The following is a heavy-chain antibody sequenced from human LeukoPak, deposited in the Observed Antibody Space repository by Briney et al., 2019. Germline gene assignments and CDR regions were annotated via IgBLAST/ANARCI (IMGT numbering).Heavy chain of an antibody. Sequence: PSETLSLTCTVSGDSVTTYYWSWVRQPPGKGLQWVGAIYYSGNTRGSTNYNPSLKSRVTMSVDTSKNQFSLRLTSVSAADTATYFCARGAAPGDFWGQGILVIVSS. CDR3: ARGAAPGDF. CDR2: IYYS. V-gene: IGHV4-59*02. J-gene: IGHJ4*02. D-gene: IGHD6-25*01. CDR1: GDSVTTYY.